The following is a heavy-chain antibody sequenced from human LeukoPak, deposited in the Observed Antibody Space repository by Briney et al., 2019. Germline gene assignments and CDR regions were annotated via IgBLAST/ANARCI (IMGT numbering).Heavy chain of an antibody. J-gene: IGHJ4*02. CDR3: ARAPHAGYNFDY. V-gene: IGHV4-59*08. CDR2: IYYTGTT. D-gene: IGHD1-1*01. CDR1: GGSISGTYY. Sequence: SETLSLTCTVSGGSISGTYYWSWIRQPPGKGLEWIGYIYYTGTTDSNPSLKSRVTISLDTSKNQFSLNLSSVTAADTAVYYCARAPHAGYNFDYWGQGTLVTVSS.